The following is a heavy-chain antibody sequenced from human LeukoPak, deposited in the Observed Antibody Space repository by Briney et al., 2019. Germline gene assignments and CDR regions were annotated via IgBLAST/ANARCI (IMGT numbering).Heavy chain of an antibody. D-gene: IGHD2-15*01. CDR3: ARGRSDIVVVVAAPGRSFDP. J-gene: IGHJ5*02. Sequence: PSETLSLTCAVYGGSFSGYYWSWIRQPPGKGLEWIGEINHSGSTNYNPSLKSRVTISVDTSKNQFSLKLNSVTAADTAVYYCARGRSDIVVVVAAPGRSFDPWGQGTLVTVSS. CDR1: GGSFSGYY. V-gene: IGHV4-34*01. CDR2: INHSGST.